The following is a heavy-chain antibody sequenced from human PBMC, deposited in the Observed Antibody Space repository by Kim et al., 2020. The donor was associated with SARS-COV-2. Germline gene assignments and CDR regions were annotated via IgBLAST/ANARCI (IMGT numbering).Heavy chain of an antibody. Sequence: YAQKFQGRVTITADESTSTAYMELSSLRSEDTAVYYCARDLIAAAVGYFDYWGQGTLVTVSS. J-gene: IGHJ4*02. D-gene: IGHD6-13*01. V-gene: IGHV1-69*01. CDR3: ARDLIAAAVGYFDY.